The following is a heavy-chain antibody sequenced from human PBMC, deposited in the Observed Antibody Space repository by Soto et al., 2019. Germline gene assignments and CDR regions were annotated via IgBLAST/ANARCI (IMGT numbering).Heavy chain of an antibody. V-gene: IGHV1-46*01. CDR1: GYTFINYY. J-gene: IGHJ4*02. D-gene: IGHD3-22*01. CDR2: INPSGGST. Sequence: ASVKVSCKASGYTFINYYMHWVRQAPGQGFEWMGRINPSGGSTTYAQKFQGRVTMTRDTSTSTVYMDLSSLRSEDTAVYYCARGDYDSSAYSYFDNWGQGTLVTVSS. CDR3: ARGDYDSSAYSYFDN.